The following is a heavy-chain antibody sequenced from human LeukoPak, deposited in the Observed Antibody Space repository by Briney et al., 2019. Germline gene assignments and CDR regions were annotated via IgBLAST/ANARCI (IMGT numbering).Heavy chain of an antibody. V-gene: IGHV3-20*04. CDR1: GFTFDDYG. Sequence: GGSLRLSCAASGFTFDDYGMSWVRQAPGKGLEWVSGINWNGGSTGYADSVKGRFTISRDNAKNSLYLQMNSLRAEDTALYYCARDQWELFYYYMDVWGKGTTVTVSS. CDR3: ARDQWELFYYYMDV. D-gene: IGHD1-26*01. J-gene: IGHJ6*03. CDR2: INWNGGST.